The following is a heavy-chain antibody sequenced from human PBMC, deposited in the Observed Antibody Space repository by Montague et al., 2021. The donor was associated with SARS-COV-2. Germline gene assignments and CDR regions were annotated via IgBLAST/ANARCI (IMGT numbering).Heavy chain of an antibody. V-gene: IGHV4-31*03. CDR3: ARDSGYYDSSGYSYDAFDI. CDR2: IYHTGST. D-gene: IGHD3-22*01. CDR1: GGSISSGGYY. J-gene: IGHJ3*02. Sequence: TLSLTCTVSGGSISSGGYYWSWLRQHPGKGLEWVGYIYHTGSTHYXPSLKSRVTISKVTSKNHFSLNLSSVTAADSAVYYCARDSGYYDSSGYSYDAFDIWGQGTKVTVSS.